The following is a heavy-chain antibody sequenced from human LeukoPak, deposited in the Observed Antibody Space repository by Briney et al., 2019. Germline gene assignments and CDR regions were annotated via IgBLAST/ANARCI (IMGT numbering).Heavy chain of an antibody. J-gene: IGHJ4*02. CDR1: GFTFSHYS. Sequence: GGSLRLSCEVSGFTFSHYSMSWVRQAPEKGLEWVSSISSGSSYTYYGDSVRGRFTISRDNAKSLLFLQMNSLRAEDTAVYYCARDVHSSGYYGNNYWGQGTLVTVSS. CDR3: ARDVHSSGYYGNNY. D-gene: IGHD3-22*01. CDR2: ISSGSSYT. V-gene: IGHV3-21*06.